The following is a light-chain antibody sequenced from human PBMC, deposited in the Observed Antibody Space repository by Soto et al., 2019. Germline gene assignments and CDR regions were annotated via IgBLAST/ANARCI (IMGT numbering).Light chain of an antibody. V-gene: IGKV3-20*01. CDR1: QGLNSNS. Sequence: EIVLTQSPGTLSLSPGERATLSCRASQGLNSNSLAWYQQKPGQAPRLLMYAAANRATGIPDRFSGSGSGTDFTLTISRLEPEDFAVYYCQQYGSSGTFGQGTKVEIK. J-gene: IGKJ1*01. CDR2: AAA. CDR3: QQYGSSGT.